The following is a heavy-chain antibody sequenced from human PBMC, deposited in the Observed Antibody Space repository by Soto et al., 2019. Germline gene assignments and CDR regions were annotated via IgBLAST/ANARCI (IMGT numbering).Heavy chain of an antibody. CDR3: ARGKEQWLAGGNYGFDI. D-gene: IGHD6-19*01. Sequence: KQSQTLSLTCAISGDSVSSNSAAWNWIRQSPSRGLEWLGRTYYRSKWYNDYAVSVKSRITINPDTSKNQFSLQLNSVTPEDTAVYYCARGKEQWLAGGNYGFDIWGQGTMVTVSS. CDR2: TYYRSKWYN. CDR1: GDSVSSNSAA. J-gene: IGHJ3*02. V-gene: IGHV6-1*01.